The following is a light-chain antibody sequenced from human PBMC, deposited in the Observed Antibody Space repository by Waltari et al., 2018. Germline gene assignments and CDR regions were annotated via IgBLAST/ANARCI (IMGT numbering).Light chain of an antibody. CDR1: SDDVGAYNY. CDR2: DVS. Sequence: QSALTQPASVSGSPGQSISISCTGTSDDVGAYNYVSWYQQHTGKAPKLLISDVSERPSGVSNRFSGSKSGNTASLTISGLQSEDEADYYCCSLTTSTSLDYVFGTGTKVTVL. CDR3: CSLTTSTSLDYV. J-gene: IGLJ1*01. V-gene: IGLV2-14*01.